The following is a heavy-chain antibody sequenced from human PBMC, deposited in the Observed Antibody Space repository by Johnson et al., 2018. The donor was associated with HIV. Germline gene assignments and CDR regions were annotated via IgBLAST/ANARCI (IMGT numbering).Heavy chain of an antibody. D-gene: IGHD1-26*01. CDR2: IYSGGST. CDR3: TTGYSGSYLGAFDI. V-gene: IGHV3-66*01. J-gene: IGHJ3*02. CDR1: GFTVSSNY. Sequence: VQLVESGGGLVQPGGSLRLSCAASGFTVSSNYMSWVRQAPGKGLEWVSVIYSGGSTYYAAPVKGRFTISRDDSKNTLYLQMNSLKTEDTAVYYCTTGYSGSYLGAFDIWGQGTMVTVSS.